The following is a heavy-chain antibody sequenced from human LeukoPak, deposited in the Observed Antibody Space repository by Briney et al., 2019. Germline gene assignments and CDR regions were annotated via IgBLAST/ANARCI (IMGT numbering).Heavy chain of an antibody. Sequence: SQTLPLTCPISGDSVSSNSATWNWPRHSPSRALEWLGRAYYRSNWDNDYAVSVKSRITNNPDTTKSQFSLQLKSVTPEDTAVYYCARNYYGSGSYDSLFDYWGQGTLVTVSS. CDR3: ARNYYGSGSYDSLFDY. J-gene: IGHJ4*02. D-gene: IGHD3-10*01. CDR2: AYYRSNWDN. CDR1: GDSVSSNSAT. V-gene: IGHV6-1*01.